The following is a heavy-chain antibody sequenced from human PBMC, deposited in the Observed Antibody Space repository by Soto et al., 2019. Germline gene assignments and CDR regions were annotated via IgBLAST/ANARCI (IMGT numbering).Heavy chain of an antibody. D-gene: IGHD2-21*02. V-gene: IGHV4-61*08. CDR1: GGSISSGDYY. CDR2: MYNTGST. Sequence: PSETLSLTCTVSGGSISSGDYYWSWIRQPPGKGLEWIGYMYNTGSTVYNPSFKSRVTISVDTSKNQFSLKLNSVTAADTAVYYCARDLWGYCGTDCYPLDVWGQGTTVTVSS. J-gene: IGHJ6*02. CDR3: ARDLWGYCGTDCYPLDV.